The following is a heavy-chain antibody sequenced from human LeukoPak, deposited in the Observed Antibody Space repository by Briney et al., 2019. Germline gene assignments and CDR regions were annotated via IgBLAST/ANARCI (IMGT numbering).Heavy chain of an antibody. CDR3: ARPVAAYWYFDV. D-gene: IGHD2-15*01. V-gene: IGHV4-59*08. J-gene: IGHJ2*01. Sequence: SETLSLTCSVSGGSISNFYWSWIRQPPGKGLEWIGYLYGSESTNYNPSFKSRVTMSVDTSKNQFSLKLSSVTAADTAVYYCARPVAAYWYFDVWGRGSLVTVSS. CDR1: GGSISNFY. CDR2: LYGSEST.